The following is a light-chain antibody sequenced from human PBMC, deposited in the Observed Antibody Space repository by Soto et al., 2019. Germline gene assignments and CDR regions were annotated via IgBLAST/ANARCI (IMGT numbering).Light chain of an antibody. CDR1: QTISSY. CDR3: QQSHSIPYT. Sequence: DIQMTQSPSSQSASVGDRVTITCRASQTISSYLNWYQQKPGKAPKLLIYAASSLQSGVPSRFSGSGSGTDSTLTISSLQPEDFATYYCQQSHSIPYTFGQGTKLEIK. V-gene: IGKV1-39*01. J-gene: IGKJ2*01. CDR2: AAS.